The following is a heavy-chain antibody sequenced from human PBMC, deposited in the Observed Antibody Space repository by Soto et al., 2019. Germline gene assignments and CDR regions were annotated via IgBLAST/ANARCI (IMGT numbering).Heavy chain of an antibody. D-gene: IGHD5-12*01. Sequence: QVQLVESGGGLVKPGGSLRLSCAASEFTFSDYYMSWIRQAPGKGLEWVSYISSSGSTIYYADSVKGRFTISRDNAKNSLYLQMNSLRAEDTAVYYCARVKRSGYSGYDYSYWFDPWGQGTLVTVSS. V-gene: IGHV3-11*01. CDR3: ARVKRSGYSGYDYSYWFDP. CDR2: ISSSGSTI. J-gene: IGHJ5*02. CDR1: EFTFSDYY.